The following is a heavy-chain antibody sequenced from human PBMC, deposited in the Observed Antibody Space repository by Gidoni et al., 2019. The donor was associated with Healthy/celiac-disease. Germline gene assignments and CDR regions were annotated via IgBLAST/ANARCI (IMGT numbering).Heavy chain of an antibody. CDR2: ITYEGSNK. J-gene: IGHJ4*02. D-gene: IGHD3-22*01. Sequence: YAMHWVRQAPGKGLEWVAVITYEGSNKYYADSVNGRFTISRDKSKNTLDLQMHSLGAEDTAVYDCSRAYYDRSGYTLDYWGQGTLVTVSS. V-gene: IGHV3-30-3*01. CDR3: SRAYYDRSGYTLDY. CDR1: YA.